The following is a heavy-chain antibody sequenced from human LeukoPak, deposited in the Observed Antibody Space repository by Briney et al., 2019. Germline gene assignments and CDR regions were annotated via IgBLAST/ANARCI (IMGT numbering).Heavy chain of an antibody. CDR2: IHYRGST. CDR3: AVRGVVVTATD. J-gene: IGHJ4*02. D-gene: IGHD2-15*01. CDR1: GGSISITNHY. Sequence: SETLSRTCTVSGGSISITNHYWGWIRQPPGKGLEWIGSIHYRGSTYYNPSLKSRLTISVDTSKNQFSLKMSSVTAADTAVYYCAVRGVVVTATDWGQGTLVTVSS. V-gene: IGHV4-39*01.